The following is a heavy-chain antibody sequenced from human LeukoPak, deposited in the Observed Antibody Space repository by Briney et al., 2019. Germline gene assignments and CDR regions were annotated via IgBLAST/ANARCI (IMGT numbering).Heavy chain of an antibody. V-gene: IGHV3-23*01. D-gene: IGHD5-18*01. J-gene: IGHJ4*02. CDR2: VSSSGGGT. Sequence: GGSLRLSCAASGFTFRNYAMSWVRQAPGKGLEWVSAVSSSGGGTYFAASVKGRFTISRDNSKNTLYLQMNSLRPEDTAVYYCAREGGSSYSRPFDYWGQGTQVTVSS. CDR3: AREGGSSYSRPFDY. CDR1: GFTFRNYA.